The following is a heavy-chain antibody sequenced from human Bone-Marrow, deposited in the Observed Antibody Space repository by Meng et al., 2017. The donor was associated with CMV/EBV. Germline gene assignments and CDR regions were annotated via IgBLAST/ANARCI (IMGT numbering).Heavy chain of an antibody. CDR2: MNPNRGNT. J-gene: IGHJ6*02. CDR3: ARGQVQCSTINCHDYRFSGMDV. CDR1: GYTFSYYD. Sequence: GGSLRLSCAASGYTFSYYDIIWVRQASGQGLEWVGWMNPNRGNTAYAQKFQGRVTMTRDTSTSIAYMELSSLRSGDTAVYYCARGQVQCSTINCHDYRFSGMDVWGQGTTVTVSS. V-gene: IGHV1-8*01. D-gene: IGHD2/OR15-2a*01.